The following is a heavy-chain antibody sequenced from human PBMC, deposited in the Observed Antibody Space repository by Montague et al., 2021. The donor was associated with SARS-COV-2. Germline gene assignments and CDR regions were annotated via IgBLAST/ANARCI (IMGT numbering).Heavy chain of an antibody. CDR1: GGFISSYY. CDR2: IYYSGST. J-gene: IGHJ3*02. D-gene: IGHD6-19*01. CDR3: ARGSGWMGNAFDI. V-gene: IGHV4-59*01. Sequence: SETLSLTCTVSGGFISSYYWSWIRQPPGKGLEWIGYIYYSGSTNXNPSLKSRVTISADTSKNQFSLKLSSVTAADTAVYYCARGSGWMGNAFDIWGQGTMVTVSS.